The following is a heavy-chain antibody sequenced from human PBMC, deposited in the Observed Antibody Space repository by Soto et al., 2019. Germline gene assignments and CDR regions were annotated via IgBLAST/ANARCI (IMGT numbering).Heavy chain of an antibody. Sequence: PGESLKISCKGSGYSFTRYWIGWVRQMPGKGLEWMGIIYPGDSHTRYSPSFQSQVTISADKSISTAYLQWSSLKASDTAMYYCARHLVGYYDSSCMDVWGQGTTVTVSS. D-gene: IGHD3-22*01. CDR3: ARHLVGYYDSSCMDV. J-gene: IGHJ6*02. CDR1: GYSFTRYW. V-gene: IGHV5-51*01. CDR2: IYPGDSHT.